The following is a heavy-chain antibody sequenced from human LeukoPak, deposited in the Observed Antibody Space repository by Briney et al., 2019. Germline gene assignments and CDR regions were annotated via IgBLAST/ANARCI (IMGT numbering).Heavy chain of an antibody. CDR1: GYSFTSYW. J-gene: IGHJ4*02. CDR2: IYPGDSDT. D-gene: IGHD2-2*01. V-gene: IGHV5-51*01. CDR3: ARQQGVGYCSSTSCEFDY. Sequence: RPGESLKISCKGSGYSFTSYWIGWVRQMPGKGLEWMGIIYPGDSDTRYSPSFQGQVTISADKSISTAYLQWSSLKASDTAMYYCARQQGVGYCSSTSCEFDYWGQGTLVTVSS.